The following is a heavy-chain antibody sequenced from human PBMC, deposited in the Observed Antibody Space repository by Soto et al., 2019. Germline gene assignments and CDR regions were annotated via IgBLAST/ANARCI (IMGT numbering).Heavy chain of an antibody. D-gene: IGHD3-10*01. Sequence: EVQLLESGGGLVQPGGSLRLSCAASGFTFSTYAMSWVRQAPGKGLEWVSGMSGSGGSTYYADSVKGRFTISRDNSKNTLYLQMNSLRAEDTAVYYCMNLYSYGSGSYYKWGQGTQVTVSS. V-gene: IGHV3-23*01. CDR1: GFTFSTYA. J-gene: IGHJ4*02. CDR2: MSGSGGST. CDR3: MNLYSYGSGSYYK.